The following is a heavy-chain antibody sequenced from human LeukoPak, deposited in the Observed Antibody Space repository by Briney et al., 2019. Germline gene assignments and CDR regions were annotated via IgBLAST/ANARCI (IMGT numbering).Heavy chain of an antibody. CDR1: GFTFSAYW. CDR2: IKQEGSEK. Sequence: GGSLRLSCAASGFTFSAYWMTWVRQAPGKGLEWVANIKQEGSEKYYVDSVQGRFTISRDNAKDSLYLQMNSLRDEDTAVYYCTRDERHWRLWGQGTMVIVSS. J-gene: IGHJ3*01. CDR3: TRDERHWRL. D-gene: IGHD3-3*02. V-gene: IGHV3-7*01.